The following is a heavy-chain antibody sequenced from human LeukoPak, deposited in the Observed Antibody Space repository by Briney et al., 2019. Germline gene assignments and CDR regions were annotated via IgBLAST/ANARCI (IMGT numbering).Heavy chain of an antibody. CDR1: GVTFSSYA. D-gene: IGHD1-14*01. J-gene: IGHJ6*03. V-gene: IGHV3-30*04. CDR2: ISYVVSTK. Sequence: GGSLRLSSAPSGVTFSSYAMHWVREAPGKGLEWGAVISYVVSTKYYADSVKGRFTISRDYSKNTLYLQMNSLRAEDTAVYYCAKTEPPYYFYYYMDVWGKGTTVTVSS. CDR3: AKTEPPYYFYYYMDV.